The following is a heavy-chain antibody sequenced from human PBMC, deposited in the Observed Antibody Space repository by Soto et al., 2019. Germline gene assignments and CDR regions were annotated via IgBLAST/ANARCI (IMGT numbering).Heavy chain of an antibody. CDR1: GFTFSTYS. CDR3: ARGLGYCSGGSCYSES. V-gene: IGHV3-48*02. D-gene: IGHD2-15*01. Sequence: EVQLVESGGGLVQPGGSLRLSCAASGFTFSTYSMNWVRQAPGKGLEWVSYISSSSSTIYYADSVKGRFTISRDNAKNSLYLQMNSLRDEDTAVYYCARGLGYCSGGSCYSESWGQGTLVTVSS. J-gene: IGHJ5*02. CDR2: ISSSSSTI.